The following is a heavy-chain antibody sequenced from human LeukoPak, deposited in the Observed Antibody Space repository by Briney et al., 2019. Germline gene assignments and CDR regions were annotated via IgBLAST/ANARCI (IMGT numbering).Heavy chain of an antibody. CDR3: ARDLAMYSPDLDY. Sequence: ASVKVSCMASGYTFTDYYLHWVRQAPGHGLEWMGWINPKTGVTKYAQNFQGRVTMTRDTSINTAYMEVSRLRSDDTAVFYCARDLAMYSPDLDYWGQGTLVTVSS. CDR2: INPKTGVT. V-gene: IGHV1-2*02. J-gene: IGHJ4*02. CDR1: GYTFTDYY. D-gene: IGHD1-26*01.